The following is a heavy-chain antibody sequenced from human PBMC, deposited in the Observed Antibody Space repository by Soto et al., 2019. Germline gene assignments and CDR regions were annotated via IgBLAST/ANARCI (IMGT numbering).Heavy chain of an antibody. CDR1: GGSISSYY. J-gene: IGHJ5*02. CDR3: ARVHLEKIWFDP. CDR2: IYYSGST. Sequence: SETLSLTCTVSGGSISSYYWSWIRQPPGKGLEWIGYIYYSGSTNYNPSLKSRVTISVDTSKNQFSLKLSSVTAADTAVYYCARVHLEKIWFDPWGQGPLVTVSS. V-gene: IGHV4-59*01.